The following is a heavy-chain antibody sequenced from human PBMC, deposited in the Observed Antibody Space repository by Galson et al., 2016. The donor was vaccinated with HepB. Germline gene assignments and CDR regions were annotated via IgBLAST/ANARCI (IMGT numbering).Heavy chain of an antibody. D-gene: IGHD3-16*01. CDR2: MRMSGNSR. CDR3: VRGSTAPDV. Sequence: SLRLSCAGSGFTFSLYGMTWVRQAPGKGLEDVSSMRMSGNSRDYAESVKGRFTISRDNPRSMLFLEMNGLKAEDTGVYYCVRGSTAPDVWGKGTTVTVSS. V-gene: IGHV3-23*01. J-gene: IGHJ6*04. CDR1: GFTFSLYG.